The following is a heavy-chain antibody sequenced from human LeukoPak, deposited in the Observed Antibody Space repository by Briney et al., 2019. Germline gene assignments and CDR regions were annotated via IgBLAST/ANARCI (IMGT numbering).Heavy chain of an antibody. CDR1: GGTFSRYA. J-gene: IGHJ5*02. CDR2: IIPIFGTA. V-gene: IGHV1-69*06. Sequence: GASVKVSCKASGGTFSRYAISWVRQAPGQGLEWMGGIIPIFGTANYAQKFQGRVTITADKSTSTAYMELSSLRSEDTAVYYCARRTMVRGVRNWFDPWGQGTLVTVSS. CDR3: ARRTMVRGVRNWFDP. D-gene: IGHD3-10*01.